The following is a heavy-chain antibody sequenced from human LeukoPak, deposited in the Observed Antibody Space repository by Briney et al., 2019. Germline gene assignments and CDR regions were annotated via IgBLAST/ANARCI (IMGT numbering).Heavy chain of an antibody. V-gene: IGHV3-33*01. J-gene: IGHJ4*02. Sequence: GGSLRLSCAASGFTLSSYGMHWVRQAPGRGLEWVAVIWYDGINEYYADSVKGRFTVSRDNANNTLYLQMNSLRADDTAVYFCARDVAKWGRWPDYWGQGTLVTVSS. CDR1: GFTLSSYG. CDR3: ARDVAKWGRWPDY. D-gene: IGHD7-27*01. CDR2: IWYDGINE.